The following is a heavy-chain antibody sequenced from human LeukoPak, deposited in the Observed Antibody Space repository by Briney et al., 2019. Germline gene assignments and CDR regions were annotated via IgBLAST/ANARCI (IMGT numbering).Heavy chain of an antibody. J-gene: IGHJ3*02. CDR2: IYYTGST. Sequence: SQTLSLTCSVSGGSISTTIYYWGWIRQPPGKGLEWIGSIYYTGSTYYNPSLKSRVTMSVDTSKNQYSLKLSSVTAADAAVYYCARDPSYTSGYFDIWGQGTMVTVSS. V-gene: IGHV4-39*07. CDR1: GGSISTTIYY. CDR3: ARDPSYTSGYFDI. D-gene: IGHD6-19*01.